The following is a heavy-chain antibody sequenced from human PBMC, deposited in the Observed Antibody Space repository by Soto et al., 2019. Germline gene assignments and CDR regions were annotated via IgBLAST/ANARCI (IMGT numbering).Heavy chain of an antibody. Sequence: QVQLVQCGAEVKKPGASVKVSCKASGYTFTSYDLNWVRQATGQGLGYLGWMNPNIGNTGYVQKFQGRVTRTRATPVSTAYMELSSLRSEDTAVYFCARGVKYGAYSRWFDPWGQGTLFTVSS. V-gene: IGHV1-8*01. J-gene: IGHJ5*02. CDR1: GYTFTSYD. CDR2: MNPNIGNT. D-gene: IGHD4-17*01. CDR3: ARGVKYGAYSRWFDP.